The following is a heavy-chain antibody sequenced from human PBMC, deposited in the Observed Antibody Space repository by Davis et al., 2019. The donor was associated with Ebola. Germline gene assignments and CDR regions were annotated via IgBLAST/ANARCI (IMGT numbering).Heavy chain of an antibody. V-gene: IGHV3-23*01. CDR2: ISGSGGST. J-gene: IGHJ4*02. CDR1: GFTFSSYA. CDR3: ATRYSYDVVWGFDY. D-gene: IGHD5-18*01. Sequence: GGSLRPSCAAPGFTFSSYAMSWVRQAPGKGLEWVSAISGSGGSTYYADPLKGRFTISGDNSKNTLYLQMNSLRAEDTTVYYCATRYSYDVVWGFDYWGQGTLVTDSS.